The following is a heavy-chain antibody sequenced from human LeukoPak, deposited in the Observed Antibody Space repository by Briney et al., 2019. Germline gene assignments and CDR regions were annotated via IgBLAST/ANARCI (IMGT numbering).Heavy chain of an antibody. J-gene: IGHJ5*02. CDR3: ARGGGGFDP. CDR1: GYTFTSYD. Sequence: GASVKVSCKASGYTFTSYDINWVRQATGQGLEWMGIINPSGGSTSYAQKFQGRVTMTRDMSTSTVYMELSSLRSEDTAVYYCARGGGGFDPWGQGTLVTVSS. CDR2: INPSGGST. V-gene: IGHV1-46*01. D-gene: IGHD6-25*01.